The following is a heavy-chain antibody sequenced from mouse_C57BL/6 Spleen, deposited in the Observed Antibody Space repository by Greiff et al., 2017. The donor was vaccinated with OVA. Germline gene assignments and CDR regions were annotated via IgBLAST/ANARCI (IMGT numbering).Heavy chain of an antibody. D-gene: IGHD1-1*01. CDR1: GYTFTSYG. Sequence: VQLQQSGAELARPGASVKLSCKASGYTFTSYGISWVKQRTGQGLEWIGEIYPRSGNTYYNEKFKGKATLTADKSSSTTYVALRSLTSEYSAVDFCARRYGSGGYVDVWGTGTTVTVSS. J-gene: IGHJ1*03. CDR3: ARRYGSGGYVDV. V-gene: IGHV1-81*01. CDR2: IYPRSGNT.